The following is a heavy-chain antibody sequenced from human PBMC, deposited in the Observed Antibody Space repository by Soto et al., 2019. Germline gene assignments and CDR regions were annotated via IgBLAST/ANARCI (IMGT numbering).Heavy chain of an antibody. J-gene: IGHJ4*02. CDR1: GYTFTGYY. CDR3: ARGGIAAAGDFDY. D-gene: IGHD6-13*01. Sequence: ASVKDSCKASGYTFTGYYMHWVRQAPGQGLEWMGWINPNSGGTNYAQKFQGWVTMTRDTSISTAYMELSRLRSDNTAVYYCARGGIAAAGDFDYWGQGTLVTVSS. V-gene: IGHV1-2*04. CDR2: INPNSGGT.